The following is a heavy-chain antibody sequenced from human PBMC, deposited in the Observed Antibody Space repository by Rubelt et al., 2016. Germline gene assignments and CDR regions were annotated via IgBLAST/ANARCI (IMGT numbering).Heavy chain of an antibody. Sequence: QVQLVQSGAEVKKPGASVKVSCKAAGYSFTTYSIHWVRQAPGQRLEWMGWINAGNGNTKYSQKFQGRGAITGETAASTAYMELSSLRSEDTAIYYGATGYSSGWYVACWGQGTLVTVSS. CDR3: ATGYSSGWYVAC. D-gene: IGHD6-19*01. CDR1: GYSFTTYS. CDR2: INAGNGNT. V-gene: IGHV1-3*01. J-gene: IGHJ4*02.